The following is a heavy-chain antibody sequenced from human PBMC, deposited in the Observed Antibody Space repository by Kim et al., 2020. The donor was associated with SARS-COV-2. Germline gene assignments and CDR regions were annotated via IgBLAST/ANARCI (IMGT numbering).Heavy chain of an antibody. J-gene: IGHJ6*02. CDR3: TRPVIAVADMDV. D-gene: IGHD6-19*01. Sequence: GGSLRLSCAASGFTFSGSAMHWVRQASGKGLEWVGRIRSKANSYATAYAASVKGRFTISRDDSKNTAYLQMNSLKTEDTAVYYCTRPVIAVADMDVWGQGTTVTVSS. V-gene: IGHV3-73*01. CDR1: GFTFSGSA. CDR2: IRSKANSYAT.